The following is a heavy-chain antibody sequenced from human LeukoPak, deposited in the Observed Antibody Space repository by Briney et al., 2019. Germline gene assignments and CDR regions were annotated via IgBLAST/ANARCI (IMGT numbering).Heavy chain of an antibody. J-gene: IGHJ6*02. V-gene: IGHV4-59*01. CDR1: GGSISSYY. CDR2: IYYSGST. D-gene: IGHD5-18*01. Sequence: PSETLSLTCTVSGGSISSYYWSWIRQPPGKGLEWVGYIYYSGSTNYNPSLKSRVTISVDTSKNQFSLKLSSVTAADTAVYYCARVRGYSYGTLYYYYYGMDVWGQGTTVTVSS. CDR3: ARVRGYSYGTLYYYYYGMDV.